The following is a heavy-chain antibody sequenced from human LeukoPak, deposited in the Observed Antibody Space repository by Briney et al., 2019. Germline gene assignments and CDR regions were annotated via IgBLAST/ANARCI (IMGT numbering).Heavy chain of an antibody. D-gene: IGHD5-24*01. CDR2: IYYSGST. CDR3: ARDQGDGYNTPFDY. Sequence: SQTLSLTCTVSGGSISSGDYYWSWIRQLPGKGLEWIGYIYYSGSTYYNPSLKSRVTISVDTSKNQFSLKLSSVTAADTAVYYCARDQGDGYNTPFDYWGQGTLVTVSS. CDR1: GGSISSGDYY. V-gene: IGHV4-30-4*01. J-gene: IGHJ4*02.